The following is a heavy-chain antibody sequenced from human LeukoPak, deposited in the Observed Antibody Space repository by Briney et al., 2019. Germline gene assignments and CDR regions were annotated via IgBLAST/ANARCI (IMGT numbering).Heavy chain of an antibody. CDR2: ISGSGASGGST. D-gene: IGHD3-22*01. V-gene: IGHV3-23*01. J-gene: IGHJ6*02. CDR3: ARVLLPLYGMDV. Sequence: PGGSLRLSCAASKFTFSSYAMSWVRQAPGKGLEWVSAISGSGASGGSTYYADSVKGRFTISRDNSKNTLYLQMNSLRAEDTAVYYCARVLLPLYGMDVWGQGTTVTVSS. CDR1: KFTFSSYA.